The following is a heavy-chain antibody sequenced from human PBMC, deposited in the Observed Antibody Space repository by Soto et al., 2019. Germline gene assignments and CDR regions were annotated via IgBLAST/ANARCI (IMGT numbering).Heavy chain of an antibody. Sequence: ELLSVPCTPSGASLGSYHWTSIGQPPGKGLEWIGYIYYSGSTNYNPSLKSRVTISVDTSKNQFSLKLSSVTAAQTAVYYCARVKKQSLKYSSSSVHWFGPSGQGSLVTVSS. J-gene: IGHJ5*02. V-gene: IGHV4-59*01. CDR1: GASLGSYH. CDR2: IYYSGST. CDR3: ARVKKQSLKYSSSSVHWFGP. D-gene: IGHD6-6*01.